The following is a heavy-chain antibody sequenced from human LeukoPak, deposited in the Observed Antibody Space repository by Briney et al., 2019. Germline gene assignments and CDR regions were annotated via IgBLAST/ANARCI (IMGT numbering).Heavy chain of an antibody. V-gene: IGHV3-23*01. J-gene: IGHJ4*02. D-gene: IGHD3-22*01. Sequence: GGSLRLSCAASGFTFSSYAMSWVRQAPGKGLEWVSAISGSGGSTYYADSVKGRFTISRDNSKNTLYLQMNSLRAEDTAVYYCAKGVSSGYYHTLFDYWGQGTLVTVSS. CDR3: AKGVSSGYYHTLFDY. CDR2: ISGSGGST. CDR1: GFTFSSYA.